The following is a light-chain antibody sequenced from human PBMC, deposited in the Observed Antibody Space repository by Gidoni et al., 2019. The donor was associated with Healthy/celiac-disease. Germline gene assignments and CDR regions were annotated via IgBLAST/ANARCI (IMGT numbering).Light chain of an antibody. Sequence: EIVLTQSPGTLSLSPGESATLSCRASQSVSSSYLAWYQQKPGQAPRLLIYGASSRATGIPYRFSGSGSGTDFTLTISRLDPEDFAVYYRQQYGSSPGLTFGGGTKVEIK. CDR2: GAS. J-gene: IGKJ4*01. CDR1: QSVSSSY. CDR3: QQYGSSPGLT. V-gene: IGKV3-20*01.